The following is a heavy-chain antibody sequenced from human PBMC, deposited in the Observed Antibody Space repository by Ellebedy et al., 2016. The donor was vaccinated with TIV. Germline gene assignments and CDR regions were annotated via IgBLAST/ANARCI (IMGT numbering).Heavy chain of an antibody. CDR1: GYSFTSYW. CDR3: ARVVAVAGTLGDAFDI. Sequence: GESLKISCKGSGYSFTSYWIGWVRQAPGQGLEWMGIINPSGGSTSYAQKFQGRVTMTRDTSTSTVYMELSSLRSEDTAVYYCARVVAVAGTLGDAFDIWGQGTMVTVSS. V-gene: IGHV1-46*01. D-gene: IGHD6-19*01. CDR2: INPSGGST. J-gene: IGHJ3*02.